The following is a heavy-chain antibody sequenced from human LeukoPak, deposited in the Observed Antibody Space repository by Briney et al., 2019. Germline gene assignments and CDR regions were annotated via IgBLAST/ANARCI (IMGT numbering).Heavy chain of an antibody. V-gene: IGHV3-23*01. Sequence: GALRLSCVASGFTFNTYAMNWVRQAPGKGLEWVSGISGSGDSTYYADSVKGRFTISRDNSKNTLYLQMNSLRAEDTAVYYCERDALDYGDYPGAFDIWGQGTMVTVSS. CDR2: ISGSGDST. CDR3: ERDALDYGDYPGAFDI. J-gene: IGHJ3*02. D-gene: IGHD4-17*01. CDR1: GFTFNTYA.